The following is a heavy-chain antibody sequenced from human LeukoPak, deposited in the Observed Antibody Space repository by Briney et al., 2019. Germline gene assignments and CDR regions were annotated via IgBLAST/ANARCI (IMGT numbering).Heavy chain of an antibody. D-gene: IGHD3-10*01. CDR3: ARHGDYYGSGSRY. CDR1: GYSISSGYF. V-gene: IGHV4-38-2*02. J-gene: IGHJ4*02. CDR2: ISHSGTT. Sequence: SETLSLTCTVSGYSISSGYFWGWIRQPPGKGLEWIGSISHSGTTYYNPSLKSRVTISVDTSKNQFSLKLSSVTAADTAVYYCARHGDYYGSGSRYWGQGTLVTVSS.